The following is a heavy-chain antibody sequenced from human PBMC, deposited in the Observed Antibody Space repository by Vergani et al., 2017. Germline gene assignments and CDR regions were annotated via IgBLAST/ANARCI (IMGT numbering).Heavy chain of an antibody. CDR1: GGSFSTGGQS. D-gene: IGHD3-10*01. CDR2: IYTSGAT. CDR3: GRLADFYGLGSRLLDL. J-gene: IGHJ5*02. Sequence: QVQLQESGPGLVKPSQTLSLTCTVSGGSFSTGGQSWTWLRQSAGKGLEWGGSIYTSGATNYNPSLRSRAIMSVDASKKQFSLKLTSVTAADTAVYYCGRLADFYGLGSRLLDLWGQGILVTVSS. V-gene: IGHV4-61*02.